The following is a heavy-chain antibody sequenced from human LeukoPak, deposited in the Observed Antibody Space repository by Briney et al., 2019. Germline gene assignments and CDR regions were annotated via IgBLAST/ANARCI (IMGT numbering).Heavy chain of an antibody. Sequence: GGSLRLSCAASGFTFSSYEMNWVRQAPGKGLEWVSYISSSGSTIYYADSVKGRFTIPRDNAKNSLYLQMNSLRAEDTAVYYCARGTGSYYPYYFDYWGQGTLVTVSS. V-gene: IGHV3-48*03. CDR1: GFTFSSYE. D-gene: IGHD3-10*01. CDR2: ISSSGSTI. J-gene: IGHJ4*02. CDR3: ARGTGSYYPYYFDY.